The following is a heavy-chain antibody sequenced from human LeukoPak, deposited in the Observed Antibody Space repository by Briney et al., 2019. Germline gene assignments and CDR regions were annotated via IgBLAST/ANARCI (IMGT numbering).Heavy chain of an antibody. CDR2: IYYSGST. V-gene: IGHV4-39*01. CDR3: ARRGGYSGYGPFDY. CDR1: GGSIGSSSYY. J-gene: IGHJ4*02. Sequence: PSETLSLTCTVSGGSIGSSSYYGGWIRQPPGKGLEWIGSIYYSGSTYYNPSLKSRVTISVDTSKNQFSLKLSSVTAADTAVYYCARRGGYSGYGPFDYWGQGTLVTVSS. D-gene: IGHD5-12*01.